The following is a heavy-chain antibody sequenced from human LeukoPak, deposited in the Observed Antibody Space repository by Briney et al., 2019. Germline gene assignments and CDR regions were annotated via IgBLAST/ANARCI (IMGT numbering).Heavy chain of an antibody. D-gene: IGHD3-10*01. CDR2: VHYTDSP. CDR1: GGSITTHY. J-gene: IGHJ4*02. CDR3: ARGNYGSGSYYVVDFDY. V-gene: IGHV4-59*11. Sequence: SETLSPTCTVSGGSITTHYWSWIRQPPGKGLEWIGYVHYTDSPNFNPSLKSRLTMSIDTSKNQFSLNLNSVTAADTAVYYCARGNYGSGSYYVVDFDYWGQGTLVTVSS.